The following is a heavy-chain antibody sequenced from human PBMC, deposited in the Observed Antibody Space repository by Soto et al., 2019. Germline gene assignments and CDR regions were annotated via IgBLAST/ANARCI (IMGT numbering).Heavy chain of an antibody. D-gene: IGHD5-12*01. CDR1: GFCLITRGVA. V-gene: IGHV2-5*02. CDR3: AHRPRGYAYYFDY. Sequence: GSAVTLVNPTHAQALTVNFSGFCLITRGVAVGWFRQPPGKALEWLALIYWDEDKWYSPPLKTRLTITDDTSKNQVVLTMTNMDPVDTATYYCAHRPRGYAYYFDYWGQGTLVTVSS. CDR2: IYWDEDK. J-gene: IGHJ4*02.